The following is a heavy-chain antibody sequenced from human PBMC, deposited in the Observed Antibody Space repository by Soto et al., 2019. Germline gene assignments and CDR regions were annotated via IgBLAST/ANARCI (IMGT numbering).Heavy chain of an antibody. V-gene: IGHV1-18*01. CDR1: GYTFTSYG. CDR2: ISAYNGNT. Sequence: QVQLVQSGAEVKKPGASVKVSCKASGYTFTSYGISWVRQAPGQGLEWMGWISAYNGNTNYAQKLQGRVTMTTDTSTSPAYMELRSLRSDDTAVYYCARAVVVVPAAMVDWYFDLWGRGTLVTVSS. J-gene: IGHJ2*01. CDR3: ARAVVVVPAAMVDWYFDL. D-gene: IGHD2-2*01.